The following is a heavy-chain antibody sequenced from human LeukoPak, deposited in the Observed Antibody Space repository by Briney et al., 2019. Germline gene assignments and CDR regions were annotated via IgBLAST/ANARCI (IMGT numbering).Heavy chain of an antibody. CDR1: GFTFDDYG. Sequence: PGGSLRLSCAASGFTFDDYGMSWVRQAPGKGLEWVSGINWNGGSTGYADSVKGRFTISRDNAKNSLYLQMNSLRAEDTALYYCARECLRYNWNHEFAPWGQGTLVTVSS. CDR3: ARECLRYNWNHEFAP. J-gene: IGHJ5*02. D-gene: IGHD1-14*01. V-gene: IGHV3-20*04. CDR2: INWNGGST.